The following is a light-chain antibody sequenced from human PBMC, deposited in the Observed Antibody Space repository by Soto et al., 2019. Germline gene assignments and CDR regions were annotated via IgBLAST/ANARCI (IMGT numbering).Light chain of an antibody. CDR1: QSVRAY. CDR2: DAS. V-gene: IGKV3-11*01. Sequence: IVLTRSPDTLSLSPGERATLSCRASQSVRAYLAWYQQKPGQAPRLLIYDASNRATGIPARFSGSGSGTDFTLTISSLEPEDFAVYYCQQRSSWPLTFGGGTKV. CDR3: QQRSSWPLT. J-gene: IGKJ4*01.